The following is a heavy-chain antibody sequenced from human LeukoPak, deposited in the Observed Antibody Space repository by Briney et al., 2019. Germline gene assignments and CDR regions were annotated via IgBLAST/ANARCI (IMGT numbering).Heavy chain of an antibody. Sequence: GRSLRLSCAASGFAFDDYAMHWVRQAPGKGLEWVSGISWNSGSIGYADSVKGRFTISRDNAKNSLYLQMNSLRAEDTALYYCAKDKAVGAMNAFDIWGQGTMVTVSS. J-gene: IGHJ3*02. CDR2: ISWNSGSI. D-gene: IGHD1-26*01. V-gene: IGHV3-9*01. CDR1: GFAFDDYA. CDR3: AKDKAVGAMNAFDI.